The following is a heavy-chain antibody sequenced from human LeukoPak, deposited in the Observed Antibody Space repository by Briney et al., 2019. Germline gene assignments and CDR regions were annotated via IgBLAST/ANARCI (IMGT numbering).Heavy chain of an antibody. CDR2: IYYSGST. J-gene: IGHJ4*02. Sequence: PSETLSLTCTVSGCSISSYYWSWIRQPPGKGLEWIGYIYYSGSTNYNPSLKSRVTISVDTSKNQFSLKLSSVTAADTAVYYCARAKRGYSGYELDYWGQGTLVTVSS. CDR3: ARAKRGYSGYELDY. CDR1: GCSISSYY. V-gene: IGHV4-59*01. D-gene: IGHD5-12*01.